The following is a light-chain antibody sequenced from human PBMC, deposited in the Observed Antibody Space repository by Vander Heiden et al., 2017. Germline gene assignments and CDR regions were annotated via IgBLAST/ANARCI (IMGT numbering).Light chain of an antibody. J-gene: IGLJ3*02. CDR1: SSDVGGYNY. V-gene: IGLV2-11*01. CDR3: CSNAGSHTVV. Sequence: SALTQPRSVSGSPGRSVTITCTGTSSDVGGYNYVAWYQQHPGKAPKLMIYDVSKRPAGVPDRFSGSKSGNTASLTISGLQAQDEADYYSCSNAGSHTVVFGGGTKLTVL. CDR2: DVS.